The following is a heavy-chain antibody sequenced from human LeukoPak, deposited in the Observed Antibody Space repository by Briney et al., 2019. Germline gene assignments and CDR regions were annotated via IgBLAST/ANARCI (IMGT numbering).Heavy chain of an antibody. V-gene: IGHV3-30*18. J-gene: IGHJ6*02. D-gene: IGHD3-22*01. CDR2: ISYDAKKE. Sequence: GGSLRLSCAASGFNLRPFGMHWVRQAPGKGLEWVAVISYDAKKEYYADSVKGRFTISRDNSKNTLYLQMSSLRAEDTAVYYCAKDKGGESSGYYPYYYHYYAMDVWGQGTTVIVSS. CDR3: AKDKGGESSGYYPYYYHYYAMDV. CDR1: GFNLRPFG.